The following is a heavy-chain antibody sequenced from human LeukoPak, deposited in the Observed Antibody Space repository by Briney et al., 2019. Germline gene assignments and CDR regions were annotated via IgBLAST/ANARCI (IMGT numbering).Heavy chain of an antibody. CDR2: IIPIFGTA. Sequence: GASVRVSCKASGGTFSSYAISWVRQAPGQGLEWMGGIIPIFGTANYAQKFQGRVTITADESTSTAYMELSSLRSEDTAVYYCARDRVGSWYFDYWGQGTLVTVSS. V-gene: IGHV1-69*13. CDR1: GGTFSSYA. J-gene: IGHJ4*02. CDR3: ARDRVGSWYFDY. D-gene: IGHD6-13*01.